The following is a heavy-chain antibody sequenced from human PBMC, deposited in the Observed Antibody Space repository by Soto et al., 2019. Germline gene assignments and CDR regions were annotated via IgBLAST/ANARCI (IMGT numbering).Heavy chain of an antibody. CDR2: ISYDGSNK. CDR1: GFTFSSYG. D-gene: IGHD3-22*01. CDR3: AKDLSSGYLGYFDY. V-gene: IGHV3-30*18. Sequence: PVGSLRLSCAASGFTFSSYGMHWVRQAPGKGLEWVAVISYDGSNKYYADSVKGRFTISRDNSKNTLYLQMNSLRAEDTAVYYCAKDLSSGYLGYFDYWGQGTLVTVSS. J-gene: IGHJ4*02.